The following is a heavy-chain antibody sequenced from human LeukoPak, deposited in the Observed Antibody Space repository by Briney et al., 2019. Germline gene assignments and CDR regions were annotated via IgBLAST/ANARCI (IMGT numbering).Heavy chain of an antibody. D-gene: IGHD3-22*01. V-gene: IGHV3-21*01. J-gene: IGHJ4*02. CDR2: ISSSSSYI. CDR1: GFTFSSYS. Sequence: PGGSLRLSCAASGFTFSSYSMNWVREAPGKGLEWVSSISSSSSYIYYADSVKGRFTISRDNAKNSLYLQMNSLRAEDTAVYYCASSGYYEEKEIYWGQGTLVTVSS. CDR3: ASSGYYEEKEIY.